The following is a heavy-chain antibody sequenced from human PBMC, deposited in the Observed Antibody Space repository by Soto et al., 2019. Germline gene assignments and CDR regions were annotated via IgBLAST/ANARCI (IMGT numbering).Heavy chain of an antibody. J-gene: IGHJ3*01. V-gene: IGHV2-5*02. D-gene: IGHD2-8*02. CDR1: GFSLTTTGAG. CDR3: AHSAWYAFGF. Sequence: QITLKESGPTLVKPTQTLTLTCTFSGFSLTTTGAGVSWIRQPPGKALEWLALIYWDDDRRYSPSLKSRLTITKDTSKNQVVLTMTNMDPVDTATYFCAHSAWYAFGFWGQGTLVTVSS. CDR2: IYWDDDR.